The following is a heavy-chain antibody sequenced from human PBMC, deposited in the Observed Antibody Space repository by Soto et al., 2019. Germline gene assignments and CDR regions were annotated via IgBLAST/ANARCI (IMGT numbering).Heavy chain of an antibody. Sequence: QVQLVQSGAEVKKPGSSVKVSCKASGGTFSSYTISWVRQAPGQGLEWMGRIIPILGIANYAQKFQGRVTITADKSTSTAYMELSSLRSEDTAVYYCARQDIVVVVAATGWFAPWGQGTLVTVSS. J-gene: IGHJ5*02. CDR1: GGTFSSYT. D-gene: IGHD2-15*01. CDR3: ARQDIVVVVAATGWFAP. V-gene: IGHV1-69*02. CDR2: IIPILGIA.